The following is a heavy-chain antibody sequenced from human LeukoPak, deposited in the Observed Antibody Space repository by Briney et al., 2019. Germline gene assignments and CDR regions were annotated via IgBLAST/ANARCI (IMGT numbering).Heavy chain of an antibody. Sequence: PGGSLRLSCAASGFTFSSYAMSWVRQAPGKGLEWVSAISGSGGSTYYADSVKGRFTISRDDSKNTLYLQMNSLRAEDTAVYYCAKYQWLVLQSFDYWGQGTLVTVSS. J-gene: IGHJ4*02. V-gene: IGHV3-23*01. CDR2: ISGSGGST. CDR1: GFTFSSYA. D-gene: IGHD6-19*01. CDR3: AKYQWLVLQSFDY.